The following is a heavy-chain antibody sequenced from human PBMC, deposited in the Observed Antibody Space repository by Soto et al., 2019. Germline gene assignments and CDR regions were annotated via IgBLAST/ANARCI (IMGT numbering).Heavy chain of an antibody. CDR3: ARETTAADY. J-gene: IGHJ4*02. CDR1: GFTFSHYR. Sequence: PGGSLRLSCAASGFTFSHYRMSWVRQAPGKGLEWVANINQDGSVKYLVDSVKGRFTISRDNTKNSVFLQMNGLRAEDTSVYYCARETTAADYWGQGVLVTVSS. CDR2: INQDGSVK. V-gene: IGHV3-7*01. D-gene: IGHD6-13*01.